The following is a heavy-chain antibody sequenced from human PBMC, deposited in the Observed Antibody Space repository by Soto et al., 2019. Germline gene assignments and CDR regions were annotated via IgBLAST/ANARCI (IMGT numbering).Heavy chain of an antibody. V-gene: IGHV1-24*01. J-gene: IGHJ4*02. CDR3: ATDFPSPGHTAQYYFDY. Sequence: ASVKVSCKVSGYTLTELSMHWVLQAPGKGLEWMGGFDPEDGETIYAQKFQGRVTMTEDTSTDTAYMELSSLRSEDTAVYYCATDFPSPGHTAQYYFDYWGQGTLVTVS. CDR2: FDPEDGET. CDR1: GYTLTELS.